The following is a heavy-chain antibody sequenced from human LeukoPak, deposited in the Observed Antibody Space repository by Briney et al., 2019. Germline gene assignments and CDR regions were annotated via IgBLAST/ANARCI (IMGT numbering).Heavy chain of an antibody. CDR1: GGSISSSSYY. J-gene: IGHJ4*02. D-gene: IGHD3-16*02. V-gene: IGHV4-39*01. CDR3: ACSYYDYVWGSYRHDY. Sequence: SETLSLTCTVSGGSISSSSYYWGWIRQPPGKGLEWIGSIYYSGSTYYNPSLKSRVTISVDTSKNQFSLKLSSVTAADTAVYYCACSYYDYVWGSYRHDYWGQGTLVTVSS. CDR2: IYYSGST.